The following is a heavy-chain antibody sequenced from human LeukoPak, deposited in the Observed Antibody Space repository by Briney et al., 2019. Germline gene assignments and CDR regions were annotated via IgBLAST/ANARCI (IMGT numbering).Heavy chain of an antibody. J-gene: IGHJ4*02. Sequence: GGSLRLSCAASGFTFSSYEMNWVRQAPGKGLEWVSYISSSGSTIYYADSVKGRFTISRDNAKNSLYLQMNSLRAEDTAVYHCARESGIAAANYWGQGTLVTVSS. V-gene: IGHV3-48*03. CDR1: GFTFSSYE. D-gene: IGHD6-13*01. CDR2: ISSSGSTI. CDR3: ARESGIAAANY.